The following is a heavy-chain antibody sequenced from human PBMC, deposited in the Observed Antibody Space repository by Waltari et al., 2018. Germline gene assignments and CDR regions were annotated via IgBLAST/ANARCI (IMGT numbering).Heavy chain of an antibody. J-gene: IGHJ6*03. CDR3: ASSSSGYSYYYYYYYMDV. Sequence: LLKPSATLSLTCAVYGGSFSGYYWSWIRQPPVKGLEWIGEINPSGSTNYNPSLKSRVTIPVDTSKNQFSLKLSSVTAADTAVYYCASSSSGYSYYYYYYYMDVWGKGTTVTVSS. V-gene: IGHV4-34*01. CDR1: GGSFSGYY. D-gene: IGHD3-22*01. CDR2: INPSGST.